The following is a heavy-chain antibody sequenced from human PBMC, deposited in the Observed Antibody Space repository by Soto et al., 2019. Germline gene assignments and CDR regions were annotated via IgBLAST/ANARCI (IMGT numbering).Heavy chain of an antibody. CDR2: ISGSGGST. CDR3: AKSRYYGSGSPLKGGMDV. J-gene: IGHJ6*02. V-gene: IGHV3-23*01. D-gene: IGHD3-10*01. Sequence: GGSMRLSCAASGFPFSSYAMSWVRQAPGKGLEWVSAISGSGGSTYYADSVKGRFTISRDSSKNTLYLQMNSLRAEDTAVYYSAKSRYYGSGSPLKGGMDVWGQGTTVTVSS. CDR1: GFPFSSYA.